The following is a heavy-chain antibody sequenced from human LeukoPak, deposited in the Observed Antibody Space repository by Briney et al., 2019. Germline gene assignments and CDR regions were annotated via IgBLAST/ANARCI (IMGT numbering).Heavy chain of an antibody. CDR2: ISAYNGNT. Sequence: GASVKVSCKASGYTFTSYGISWVRQAPGRGLEWMGWISAYNGNTNYAQKLQGRVTMTTDTSTSTAYMELRSLRSDDTAVYYCASSIAVAGGKYSLYYFDYWGQGTLVTVSS. J-gene: IGHJ4*02. V-gene: IGHV1-18*01. D-gene: IGHD6-19*01. CDR1: GYTFTSYG. CDR3: ASSIAVAGGKYSLYYFDY.